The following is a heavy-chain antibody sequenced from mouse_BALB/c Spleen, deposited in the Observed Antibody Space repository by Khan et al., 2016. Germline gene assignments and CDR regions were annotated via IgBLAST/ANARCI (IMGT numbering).Heavy chain of an antibody. D-gene: IGHD2-3*01. J-gene: IGHJ4*01. CDR1: GDSITSGF. V-gene: IGHV3-8*02. CDR2: ISYSGST. CDR3: ARIYDDFYYAMDY. Sequence: EVKLLESGPSLVKPSQTLSLTCSVTGDSITSGFWNWIRKFPGNKLEYMGYISYSGSTYYNPSLKSRISITRDTSKNQYYLQLNSVTTEDTATYSCARIYDDFYYAMDYWGQGTSVNVSS.